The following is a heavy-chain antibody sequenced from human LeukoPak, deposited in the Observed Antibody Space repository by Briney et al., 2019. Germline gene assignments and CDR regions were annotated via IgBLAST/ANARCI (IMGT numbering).Heavy chain of an antibody. V-gene: IGHV3-7*01. CDR2: IKQDGSEK. Sequence: GGSLRLSCAASGFTFSSYWMSWVRQAPGKGLEWVANIKQDGSEKYYVDSVKGRFTISRDNAKNSLYLQMNSLRAEDTAVYYCARTGPDFDDAFDIWGQGTMVTVSS. CDR1: GFTFSSYW. J-gene: IGHJ3*02. CDR3: ARTGPDFDDAFDI. D-gene: IGHD1-14*01.